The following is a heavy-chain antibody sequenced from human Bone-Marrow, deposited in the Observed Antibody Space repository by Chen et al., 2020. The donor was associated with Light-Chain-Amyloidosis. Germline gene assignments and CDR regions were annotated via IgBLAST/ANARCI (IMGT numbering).Heavy chain of an antibody. V-gene: IGHV3-74*01. J-gene: IGHJ4*02. CDR3: SREFTGYDDY. CDR2: INPDGTRV. D-gene: IGHD5-12*01. Sequence: DVQLLESGGGLVQPGGSLRLSCAASGFTFRTSWMHWVRQAPGKGLVWVSRINPDGTRVDYADSVRGRFTISRDDAKSTVYLQMNSLRAEETAVYYCSREFTGYDDYWGQGTLVTVSS. CDR1: GFTFRTSW.